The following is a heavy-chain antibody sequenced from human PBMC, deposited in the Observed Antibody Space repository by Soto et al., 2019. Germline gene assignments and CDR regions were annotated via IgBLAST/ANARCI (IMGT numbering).Heavy chain of an antibody. D-gene: IGHD1-1*01. CDR1: GFTFSNYV. J-gene: IGHJ4*02. V-gene: IGHV3-23*01. CDR2: ISDDGGST. CDR3: AKDETTGTYPYYFDY. Sequence: EVQLLESGGGLVQPGGSLRLSCAASGFTFSNYVMSWVRQAPGKGLEWASAISDDGGSTYYADSVKGRFTVSRDNSKNTLYLQMHSLRAEDTAVYYCAKDETTGTYPYYFDYWGQGTLVTVSS.